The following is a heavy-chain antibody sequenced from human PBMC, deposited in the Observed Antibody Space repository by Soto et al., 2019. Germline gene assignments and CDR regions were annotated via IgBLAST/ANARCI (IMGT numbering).Heavy chain of an antibody. Sequence: EVQLVESGGDLVQPGRSLRLSCAASGFTFDDYAMHWXXXXXXXXXXWVSGLSWSGVTIGYEASVKGRFIISRDNAKKXXXXXXXXXXXXXXXXXXXXXXXXXXXXXYSGFHYGMDVWGLGTTVAVSS. CDR3: XXXXXXXXXXYSGFHYGMDV. CDR2: LSWSGVTI. D-gene: IGHD3-10*01. V-gene: IGHV3-9*01. CDR1: GFTFDDYA. J-gene: IGHJ6*02.